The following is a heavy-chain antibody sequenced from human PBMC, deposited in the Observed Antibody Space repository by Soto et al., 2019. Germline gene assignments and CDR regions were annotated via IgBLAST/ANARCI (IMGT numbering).Heavy chain of an antibody. Sequence: EVRLLESGGDLVQPGGSRRVSCAASGFTFSSYAMNWVRQGPGKGLEWVSLISDSGGSTYYADSVKGRFTISRDDSKSTLYLQMNSLRAEDTAVYYCAQSHFGDSGSYFAYWGQGTLVTVSS. D-gene: IGHD4-17*01. V-gene: IGHV3-23*01. CDR1: GFTFSSYA. J-gene: IGHJ4*02. CDR2: ISDSGGST. CDR3: AQSHFGDSGSYFAY.